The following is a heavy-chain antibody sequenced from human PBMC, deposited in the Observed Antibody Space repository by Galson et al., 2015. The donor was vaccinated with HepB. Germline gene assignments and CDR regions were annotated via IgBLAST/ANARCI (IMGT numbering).Heavy chain of an antibody. CDR2: ISGSGGST. J-gene: IGHJ6*02. CDR3: AKGGGSSWYYYYYGMDA. V-gene: IGHV3-23*01. CDR1: GFTFSSYA. D-gene: IGHD6-13*01. Sequence: SLRLSCAASGFTFSSYAMSWVRQAPGKGLEWVSAISGSGGSTYYADSVKGRFTISRDNSKNTLYLQMNSLRAEDTAVYYCAKGGGSSWYYYYYGMDAWGQGTTVTVSS.